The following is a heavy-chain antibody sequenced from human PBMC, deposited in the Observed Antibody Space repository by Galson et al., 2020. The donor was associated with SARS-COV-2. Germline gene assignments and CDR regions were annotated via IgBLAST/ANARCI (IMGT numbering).Heavy chain of an antibody. Sequence: GGSLRLSCAASGFTFSTSMINWVRQAPGKGLEWVSYISISGDSIYYADSVKGRFTISRDNSENSLYLQMNSLRAEDTAVYYCVRDQWDDNYGTDLDYWGQGTLVTVSS. CDR2: ISISGDSI. D-gene: IGHD5-18*01. CDR1: GFTFSTSM. J-gene: IGHJ4*02. V-gene: IGHV3-48*03. CDR3: VRDQWDDNYGTDLDY.